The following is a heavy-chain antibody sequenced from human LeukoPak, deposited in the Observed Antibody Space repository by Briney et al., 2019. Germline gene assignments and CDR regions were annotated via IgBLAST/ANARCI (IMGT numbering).Heavy chain of an antibody. Sequence: PGGSLRLSCAASGFTFSSYSMNWVRQAPGKGLEWVSSISSSSSYIYYADSVKGRFTISRDNAKNSLYLQMNSLRAEDTAVYYCAREWDYYDSSGYYSGPFDYWGQGTLVTVSS. CDR3: AREWDYYDSSGYYSGPFDY. D-gene: IGHD3-22*01. V-gene: IGHV3-21*01. CDR1: GFTFSSYS. J-gene: IGHJ4*02. CDR2: ISSSSSYI.